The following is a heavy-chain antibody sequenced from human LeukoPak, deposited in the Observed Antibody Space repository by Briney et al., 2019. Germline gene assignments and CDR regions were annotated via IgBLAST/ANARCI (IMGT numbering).Heavy chain of an antibody. J-gene: IGHJ6*02. CDR1: GGSISSGGYY. D-gene: IGHD3-22*01. V-gene: IGHV4-31*03. Sequence: SETLSLTCTVSGGSISSGGYYWSWIRQHPGKGLEWIGYIYYSGSTYYNPSLKSRVTISVDTSKNRFSLKLSSVTAADTAVYYCARGSSGYYFGEYYYYGMDVWGQGTTATVSS. CDR2: IYYSGST. CDR3: ARGSSGYYFGEYYYYGMDV.